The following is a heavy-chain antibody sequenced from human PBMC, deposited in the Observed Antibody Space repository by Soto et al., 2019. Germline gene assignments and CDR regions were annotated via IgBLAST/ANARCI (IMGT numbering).Heavy chain of an antibody. D-gene: IGHD2-21*02. V-gene: IGHV1-46*01. CDR3: ARDLTAADY. CDR2: INPSGGST. CDR1: GYTFTSYY. Sequence: QVQLMQSGAEVKKPGASVTISCKASGYTFTSYYIHWVRQAPRQGLEWMAIINPSGGSTKYAQKFQGRGTVTRDTSTSTVNMELSSLSSEDTAVYYCARDLTAADYWGQGTLVTVSS. J-gene: IGHJ4*02.